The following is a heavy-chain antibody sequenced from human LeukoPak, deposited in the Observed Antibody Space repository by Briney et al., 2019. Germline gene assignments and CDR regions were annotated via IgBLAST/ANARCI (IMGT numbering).Heavy chain of an antibody. CDR1: GYTFTSYD. Sequence: ASVKVSCKASGYTFTSYDINWVRQATGQGLEWMGWMNPNCGNTGYAQKFQGRVTMTRNTSISTAYMELSSLRSEDTAVYYCARGYSSGWYDGPYYYYGMDVWGQGTTVTVSS. V-gene: IGHV1-8*01. CDR3: ARGYSSGWYDGPYYYYGMDV. D-gene: IGHD6-19*01. CDR2: MNPNCGNT. J-gene: IGHJ6*02.